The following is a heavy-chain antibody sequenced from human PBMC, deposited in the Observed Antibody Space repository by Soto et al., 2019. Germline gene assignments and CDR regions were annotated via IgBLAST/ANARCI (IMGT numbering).Heavy chain of an antibody. J-gene: IGHJ5*02. V-gene: IGHV4-59*08. CDR2: IYYGGTT. CDR1: GCSFSPNY. D-gene: IGHD2-2*01. CDR3: ARLGLYYQYIDP. Sequence: SETLSLTCTLSGCSFSPNYWAWIRQPPGKGLEWIGYIYYGGTTRYNPSLESRVTVSLETSKSQFSLTLSSVTASDTAVYYCARLGLYYQYIDPWGHGTLVTVSS.